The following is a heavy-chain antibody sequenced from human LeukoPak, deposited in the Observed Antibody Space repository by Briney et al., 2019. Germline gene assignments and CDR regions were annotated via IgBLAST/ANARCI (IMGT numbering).Heavy chain of an antibody. CDR2: MNPNSGNT. Sequence: GASVKVSCKASGYTFTSYGISWVRQAPGQGLEWMGWMNPNSGNTGYAQKFQGRVTMTRNTSISTAYMELSSLRSEDTAVYYCARGSLLLWFGELSSNNWFDPWGQGTLVTVSS. CDR3: ARGSLLLWFGELSSNNWFDP. D-gene: IGHD3-10*01. CDR1: GYTFTSYG. V-gene: IGHV1-8*02. J-gene: IGHJ5*02.